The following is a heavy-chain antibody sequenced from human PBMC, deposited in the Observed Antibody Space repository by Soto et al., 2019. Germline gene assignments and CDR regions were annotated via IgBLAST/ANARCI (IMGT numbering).Heavy chain of an antibody. Sequence: EVQLLESGGGLVQPGGSLRLSCAASGFTFSSYAMTWVRQVPGKGLEWVSAMSGSGGSTYYADPVKGRFTLSRDNSKHALYLQMNSLRAEDAAVYYCAKGQNTATTGGDYCGQGALVTVSS. CDR2: MSGSGGST. V-gene: IGHV3-23*01. CDR1: GFTFSSYA. CDR3: AKGQNTATTGGDY. D-gene: IGHD1-26*01. J-gene: IGHJ4*02.